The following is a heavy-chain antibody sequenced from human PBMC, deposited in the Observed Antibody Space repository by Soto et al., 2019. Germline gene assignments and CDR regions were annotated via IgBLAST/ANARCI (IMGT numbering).Heavy chain of an antibody. CDR3: ARPPYPGCINAVCYPLDY. V-gene: IGHV1-46*01. Sequence: QVQLVQSGAEVKKPGASVKISCKASGYTFTSYYMHWVRQAPGQELEWMGIINPSGGSTNYAQKIQGRVAMTRDTSTSTVYMELNSLRSEDTAVYYCARPPYPGCINAVCYPLDYWGQGTLVTVSS. D-gene: IGHD2-8*01. J-gene: IGHJ4*02. CDR1: GYTFTSYY. CDR2: INPSGGST.